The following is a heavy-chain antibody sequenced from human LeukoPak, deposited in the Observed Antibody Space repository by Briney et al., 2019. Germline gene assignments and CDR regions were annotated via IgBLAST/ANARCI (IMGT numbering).Heavy chain of an antibody. CDR2: ISGSGGST. J-gene: IGHJ4*02. V-gene: IGHV3-23*01. CDR3: AKSMGATLFDY. Sequence: GGSLRLSCAASGFTFSSYAMSWVRQAPGKGLEWVSGISGSGGSTYYADSVKGRFTISRDNSKNTLYLQMNSLRAENTAVYYCAKSMGATLFDYWGQGTLVTVSS. D-gene: IGHD1-26*01. CDR1: GFTFSSYA.